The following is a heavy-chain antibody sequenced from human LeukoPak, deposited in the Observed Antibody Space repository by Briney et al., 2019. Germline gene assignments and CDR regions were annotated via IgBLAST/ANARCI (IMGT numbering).Heavy chain of an antibody. Sequence: PGGSLRLSCAASGFTFSSYAMHWVRQAPGKGLEWVAVISYDGSNKYYADSVKGRFTISRDNSKNTLYLQMNSLRAEDTAVYYCARARLAAAGTRWDYWGQGTLVTVSS. V-gene: IGHV3-30-3*01. CDR3: ARARLAAAGTRWDY. D-gene: IGHD6-13*01. CDR1: GFTFSSYA. CDR2: ISYDGSNK. J-gene: IGHJ4*02.